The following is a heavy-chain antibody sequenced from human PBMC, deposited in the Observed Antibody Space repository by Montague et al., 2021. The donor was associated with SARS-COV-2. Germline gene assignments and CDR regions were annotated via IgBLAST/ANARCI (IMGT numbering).Heavy chain of an antibody. CDR2: VTTSGTT. D-gene: IGHD6-6*01. V-gene: IGHV4-4*07. CDR1: GGSITGFS. CDR3: AGTPTRPLSLDS. J-gene: IGHJ4*02. Sequence: ETLSLTCAVSGGSITGFSWSWVRQQAGKGLEWIGRVTTSGTTNYSPSLRSRVTMSVDTSKNQFFLNLNSVTAADTAIYYCAGTPTRPLSLDSWGQGTLVTVSS.